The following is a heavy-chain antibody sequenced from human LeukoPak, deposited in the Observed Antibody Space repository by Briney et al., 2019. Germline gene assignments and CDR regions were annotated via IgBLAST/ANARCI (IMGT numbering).Heavy chain of an antibody. V-gene: IGHV3-15*01. J-gene: IGHJ5*02. Sequence: GGSLSLSCAASGFTFSNAWMSWVRQAPGKGLEWVGRIKSKTDGGTTDYAAPVKGRFTISRDDSKNTLYLQMNSLKTEDTAVYYCTTEGLDWNYPPFDPWGQGTLVTVSS. CDR3: TTEGLDWNYPPFDP. CDR1: GFTFSNAW. CDR2: IKSKTDGGTT. D-gene: IGHD1-7*01.